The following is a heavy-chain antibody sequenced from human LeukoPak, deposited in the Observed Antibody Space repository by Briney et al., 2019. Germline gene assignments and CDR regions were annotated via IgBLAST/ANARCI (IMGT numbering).Heavy chain of an antibody. D-gene: IGHD3-22*01. CDR2: IYYSGST. CDR1: GYSISSGYY. CDR3: TRGSIAYYYMDV. J-gene: IGHJ6*03. Sequence: PSETLSLTCTASGYSISSGYYWGWIRQPPGKGLEWIGNIYYSGSTNYNPSLKSRVTISVDTSKNQFSLKLSSVTAADTAVYYCTRGSIAYYYMDVWGKGTTVTISS. V-gene: IGHV4-38-2*02.